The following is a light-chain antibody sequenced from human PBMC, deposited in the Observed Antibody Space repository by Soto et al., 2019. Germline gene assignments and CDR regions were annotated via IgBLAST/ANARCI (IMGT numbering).Light chain of an antibody. V-gene: IGLV1-40*01. Sequence: QSVLTQPPSVSGAPGQRVTISCTGSSSNIGAGYDVHWYQQLPGTAPKLLIYGNSNRPSGVPDRFSGSKSGTSASLAITGLQAEDEADYYCQSYDSSRRAVFGTGTKLTVL. CDR3: QSYDSSRRAV. J-gene: IGLJ1*01. CDR1: SSNIGAGYD. CDR2: GNS.